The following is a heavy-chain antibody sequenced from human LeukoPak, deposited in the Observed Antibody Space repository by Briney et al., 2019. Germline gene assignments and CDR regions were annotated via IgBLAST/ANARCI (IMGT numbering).Heavy chain of an antibody. D-gene: IGHD2-15*01. CDR2: IYHSGST. CDR3: ARGVAYLDAFDI. V-gene: IGHV4-30-2*01. Sequence: LRLSCAASGFSVTTHFMSWIRQPPGKGLEWIGYIYHSGSTYYNPSLKSRVTISVDRSKNQFSLKLSSVTAADTAVYYCARGVAYLDAFDIWAKGQWSPSLQ. CDR1: GFSVTTHF. J-gene: IGHJ3*02.